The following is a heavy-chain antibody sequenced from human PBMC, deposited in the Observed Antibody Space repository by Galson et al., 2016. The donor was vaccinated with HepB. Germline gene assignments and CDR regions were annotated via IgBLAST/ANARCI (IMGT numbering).Heavy chain of an antibody. CDR2: ISADSGDT. Sequence: SVKVSCKASGYTFTNYGITWVRQAPGQGLEWMAWISADSGDTYYAQNLQGRVTVTTDASTSTAYMELRGLTSDDTALYYCARDLEEVQSISAFWDYWGQGTLVIVSS. V-gene: IGHV1-18*04. CDR3: ARDLEEVQSISAFWDY. J-gene: IGHJ4*02. D-gene: IGHD3-3*01. CDR1: GYTFTNYG.